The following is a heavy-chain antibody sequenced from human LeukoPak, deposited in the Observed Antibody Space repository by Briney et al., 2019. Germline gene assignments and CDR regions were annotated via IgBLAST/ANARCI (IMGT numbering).Heavy chain of an antibody. CDR2: IIPIFGTA. V-gene: IGHV1-69*13. CDR1: GCTFSSYA. CDR3: ARYRYSGSYASYGMDV. Sequence: GASVKVSCKASGCTFSSYAISWVRQAPGQGLEWMGGIIPIFGTANYAQKFQGRVTITADESTSTAYMELSSLRSEDTAVYYCARYRYSGSYASYGMDVWGQGTTVTVSS. D-gene: IGHD1-26*01. J-gene: IGHJ6*02.